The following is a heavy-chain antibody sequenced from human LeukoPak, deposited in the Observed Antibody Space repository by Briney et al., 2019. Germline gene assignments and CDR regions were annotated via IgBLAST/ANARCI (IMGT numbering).Heavy chain of an antibody. CDR3: ARAVAGPDY. J-gene: IGHJ4*02. D-gene: IGHD6-19*01. V-gene: IGHV3-48*01. CDR1: GFTFSSYS. Sequence: GGSLRLSCAAAGFTFSSYSMNWVRQAPGKGLEWVSYISSSSSTIYYADSVKGRFTISRDNAKNSLYLQMNSLGAEDTAVYYCARAVAGPDYWGQGTLVTVSS. CDR2: ISSSSSTI.